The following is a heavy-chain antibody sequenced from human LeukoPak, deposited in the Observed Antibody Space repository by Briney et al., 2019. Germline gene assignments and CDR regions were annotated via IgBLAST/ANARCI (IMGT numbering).Heavy chain of an antibody. V-gene: IGHV3-33*01. CDR1: GFTFSSYG. J-gene: IGHJ3*02. CDR3: ARDAQAGII. Sequence: PGRSLRLSCAASGFTFSSYGMHWVRQAPGKGLEWVAVIWYDGSNKFYADSVKGRFTISIDNSKNTLYLQMNSLRAEDTAVYYGARDAQAGIIWGQGTMVTVSS. D-gene: IGHD2-21*01. CDR2: IWYDGSNK.